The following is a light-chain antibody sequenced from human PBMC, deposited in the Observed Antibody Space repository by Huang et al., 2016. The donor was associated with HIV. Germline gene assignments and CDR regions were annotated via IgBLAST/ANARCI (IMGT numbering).Light chain of an antibody. Sequence: VMMSQSPATLSASPGERVTLSCGASQSVNTNLAWYQQKPGRPPRLLIYAASTSAAGVTARLVGSGAGTEFTLTIDSLQSDDFAVYYCQQYNKWPPEYTFGQGTRLEIK. CDR3: QQYNKWPPEYT. CDR1: QSVNTN. CDR2: AAS. V-gene: IGKV3-15*01. J-gene: IGKJ2*01.